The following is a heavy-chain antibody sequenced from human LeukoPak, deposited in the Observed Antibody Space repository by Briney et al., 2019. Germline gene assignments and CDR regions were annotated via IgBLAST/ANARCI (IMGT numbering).Heavy chain of an antibody. CDR3: ARHYDSSGYYYDAFDI. D-gene: IGHD3-22*01. CDR1: GYTFTSYY. J-gene: IGHJ3*02. V-gene: IGHV1-46*01. Sequence: ASVKVSCKASGYTFTSYYMHWVRQAPGQGLEWMGIINPSGGSTSYAQKFQGRVTMTRDTSTSTVYMELSSLRSEDTAVYYCARHYDSSGYYYDAFDIWGQGTMVTVSS. CDR2: INPSGGST.